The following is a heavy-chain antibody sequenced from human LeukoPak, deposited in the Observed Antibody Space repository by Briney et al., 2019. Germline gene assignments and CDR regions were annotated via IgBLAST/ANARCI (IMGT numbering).Heavy chain of an antibody. CDR3: ARDPAAWDY. V-gene: IGHV3-7*01. J-gene: IGHJ4*02. Sequence: GVSQRLPCTASTFTFGEYCMSCVRHAPGKGLECVANIKEDGSEEYYVDSMKGRFTNSRDNTNNSLYLQMNSLRAEDTAVSYCARDPAAWDYWGQGTLVTVSS. CDR2: IKEDGSEE. CDR1: TFTFGEYC. D-gene: IGHD6-13*01.